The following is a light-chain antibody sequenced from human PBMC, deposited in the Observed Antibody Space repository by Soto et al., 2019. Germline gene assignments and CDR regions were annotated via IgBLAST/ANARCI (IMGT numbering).Light chain of an antibody. Sequence: DIQMTQSPPTLSASVGDRVTIPCRASQSLNNDLAWYQEKPGKAPKVLIYDASNLESGVPSRFSGSGSGTEFTLTISSPQPDDFATYYCQHYNSYSEAFGQGTKVDIK. CDR1: QSLNND. J-gene: IGKJ1*01. CDR2: DAS. CDR3: QHYNSYSEA. V-gene: IGKV1-5*01.